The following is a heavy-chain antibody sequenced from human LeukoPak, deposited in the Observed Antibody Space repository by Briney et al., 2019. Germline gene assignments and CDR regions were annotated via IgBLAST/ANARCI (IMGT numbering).Heavy chain of an antibody. CDR1: GFTVSTNY. Sequence: PGGSLRLSCAASGFTVSTNYMSWVRQAPGKGLEWLSVIYSGGSTHYADSVKGRFTISRDNSKNTLYLQMNNLRPEDTAVYFCARDLRDSRGSYGSDYWGQGTLVTVSS. CDR2: IYSGGST. CDR3: ARDLRDSRGSYGSDY. D-gene: IGHD1-26*01. V-gene: IGHV3-53*01. J-gene: IGHJ4*02.